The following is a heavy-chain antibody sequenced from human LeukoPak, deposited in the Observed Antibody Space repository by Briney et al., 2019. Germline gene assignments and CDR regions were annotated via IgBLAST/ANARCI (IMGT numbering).Heavy chain of an antibody. CDR3: ARRGYNWIDY. CDR1: GFTFDDYA. D-gene: IGHD1-1*01. V-gene: IGHV3-9*01. Sequence: GGSLRLSCAASGFTFDDYAMHWVRQAPGKGLEWVSGISWNSGSIGYADSVKGRFTISRDNAKNSLYLQMNSLRAEDTAVYYCARRGYNWIDYWGQGTLVTVSS. CDR2: ISWNSGSI. J-gene: IGHJ4*02.